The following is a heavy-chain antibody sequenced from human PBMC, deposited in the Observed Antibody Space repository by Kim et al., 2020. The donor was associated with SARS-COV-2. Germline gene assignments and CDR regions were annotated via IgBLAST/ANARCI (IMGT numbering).Heavy chain of an antibody. D-gene: IGHD3-16*01. V-gene: IGHV3-74*01. Sequence: VGSLRLSCVASGFTFSSYWMHWVRQAPGKGLVWVSRVNSDGSSTSYADSVKGRFTISRDNARNTLYLQMNSLRAEDTAVYYCASLSTGYVWDKVDYWGQG. CDR2: VNSDGSST. J-gene: IGHJ4*02. CDR3: ASLSTGYVWDKVDY. CDR1: GFTFSSYW.